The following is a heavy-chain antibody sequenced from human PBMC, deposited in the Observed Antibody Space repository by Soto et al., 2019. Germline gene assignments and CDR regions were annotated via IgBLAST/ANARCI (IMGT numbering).Heavy chain of an antibody. J-gene: IGHJ6*02. CDR1: GFTFSSYA. CDR3: AKDPNSSSSSYYYGMDV. CDR2: ISGSGGST. D-gene: IGHD6-13*01. V-gene: IGHV3-23*01. Sequence: EVQLLESGGGLVQPGGSLRLSCAASGFTFSSYAMSWFRQAPGKGLEWVSAISGSGGSTYYADSVKGRFTISRDNSKNTLYLQMNSLRAEDTAVYYCAKDPNSSSSSYYYGMDVWGQGTTVTVSS.